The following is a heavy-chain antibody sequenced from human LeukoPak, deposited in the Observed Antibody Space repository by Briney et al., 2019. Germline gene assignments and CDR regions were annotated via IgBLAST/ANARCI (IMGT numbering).Heavy chain of an antibody. CDR1: GYTFTGYY. J-gene: IGHJ5*02. Sequence: GASVKVSCKASGYTFTGYYMHWVRQAPGQGLEWMGWINPNSGGTNYAQKFQGRVTMTRDTSISTAYMELSRLRSDDTAVYYCARGEVAAAGTSDWFDPWGQGTLVTVSS. CDR3: ARGEVAAAGTSDWFDP. CDR2: INPNSGGT. V-gene: IGHV1-2*02. D-gene: IGHD6-13*01.